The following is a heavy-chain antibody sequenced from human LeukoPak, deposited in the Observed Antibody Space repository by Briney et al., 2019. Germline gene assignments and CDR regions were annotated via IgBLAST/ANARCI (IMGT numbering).Heavy chain of an antibody. J-gene: IGHJ4*02. D-gene: IGHD7-27*01. CDR3: ARGPPNWGYDY. CDR2: MGPNSGDT. CDR1: GYTFTSYD. V-gene: IGHV1-8*01. Sequence: ASVKVSCKASGYTFTSYDFNWVRQATGQRPEWMGWMGPNSGDTGYAQEFQDRVTMTRNTSISTAYMELSSLRSDDTAVYYCARGPPNWGYDYWGPGTLVTVSS.